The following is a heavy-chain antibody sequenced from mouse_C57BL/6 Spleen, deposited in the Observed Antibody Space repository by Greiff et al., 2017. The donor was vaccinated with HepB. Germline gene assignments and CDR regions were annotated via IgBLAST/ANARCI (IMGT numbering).Heavy chain of an antibody. V-gene: IGHV5-17*01. Sequence: EVMLVESGGGLVKPGGSLKLSCAASGFTFSDYGMHWVRQAPEKGLEWVAYISSGSSTIYYADTVKGRFTISRDNAKNTLFLQMTSVRSEDTAMYYCARETGTYFDYWGQGTTLTVSS. CDR3: ARETGTYFDY. CDR1: GFTFSDYG. D-gene: IGHD4-1*01. CDR2: ISSGSSTI. J-gene: IGHJ2*01.